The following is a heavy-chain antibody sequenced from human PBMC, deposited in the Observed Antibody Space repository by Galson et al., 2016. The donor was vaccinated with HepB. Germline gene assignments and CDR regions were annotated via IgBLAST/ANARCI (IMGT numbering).Heavy chain of an antibody. J-gene: IGHJ4*02. CDR2: ISSDTRT. D-gene: IGHD3-9*01. V-gene: IGHV3-53*01. CDR3: ARVPDYSPTFFDY. Sequence: SLRLSCAASAFNIRKNYMSWVRQAPGEGLEWVSTISSDTRTYYADSVKGPFTISSHNSKTTLYLQMNSLSAEDTAIYYCARVPDYSPTFFDYWGQGTLVPVSS. CDR1: AFNIRKNY.